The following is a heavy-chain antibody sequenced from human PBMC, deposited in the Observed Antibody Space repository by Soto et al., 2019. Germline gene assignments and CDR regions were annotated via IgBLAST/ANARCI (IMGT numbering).Heavy chain of an antibody. CDR2: IYYSGST. CDR1: GGSISSSSYY. CDR3: ARHRNRVTYYDFWSGYYPGWFDP. Sequence: QLQLQESGPGLVKPSETLSLTCTVSGGSISSSSYYWGWIRQPPGKGLEWIGSIYYSGSTYYNPSLKSRVTISVDTSKNQFSLKLSSVTAADTAVYYCARHRNRVTYYDFWSGYYPGWFDPWGQGTLVTVSS. D-gene: IGHD3-3*01. J-gene: IGHJ5*02. V-gene: IGHV4-39*01.